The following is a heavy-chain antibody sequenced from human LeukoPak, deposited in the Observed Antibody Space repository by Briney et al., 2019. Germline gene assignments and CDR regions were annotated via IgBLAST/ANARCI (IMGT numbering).Heavy chain of an antibody. CDR1: GFTFSSYG. V-gene: IGHV3-30*03. CDR2: ISYDGSNK. J-gene: IGHJ5*02. D-gene: IGHD3-22*01. Sequence: PGGSLRLSCAASGFTFSSYGMHWVRQAPGKGLEWVAVISYDGSNKYYADSVKGRFTISRDNSKNTLYLQMNSLRAEDTAVYYCARDPLYYYDSSSSGHVPQPNWLDPWGQGTLVTVSS. CDR3: ARDPLYYYDSSSSGHVPQPNWLDP.